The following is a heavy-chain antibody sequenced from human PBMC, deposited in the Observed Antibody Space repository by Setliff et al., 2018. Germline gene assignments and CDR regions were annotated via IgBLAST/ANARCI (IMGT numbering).Heavy chain of an antibody. Sequence: SETLSLTCTVSGGSISSGGYYWNWIRQHPGKGLEWIGYIYYSGSTSYYNPSLKSRVTISVDTSKNRFSLKLSSVTAADTAVYYCARGRAGHSGHWGQGTLVTVSS. J-gene: IGHJ4*02. V-gene: IGHV4-31*03. CDR2: IYYSGSTS. D-gene: IGHD6-19*01. CDR3: ARGRAGHSGH. CDR1: GGSISSGGYY.